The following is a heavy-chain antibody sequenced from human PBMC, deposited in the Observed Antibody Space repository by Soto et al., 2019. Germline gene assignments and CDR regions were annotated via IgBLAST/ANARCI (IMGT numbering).Heavy chain of an antibody. CDR2: IVVGSGNT. J-gene: IGHJ5*02. D-gene: IGHD3-9*01. V-gene: IGHV1-58*01. Sequence: SVKVSCKASGFTFSSSAVQWVRQARGQRLEWIGKIVVGSGNTNYAQKFQERVTITRDMSTSTAYMELSSLISEDTAFYYCAAFDPGPMGFDPWGQGTLVTVSS. CDR3: AAFDPGPMGFDP. CDR1: GFTFSSSA.